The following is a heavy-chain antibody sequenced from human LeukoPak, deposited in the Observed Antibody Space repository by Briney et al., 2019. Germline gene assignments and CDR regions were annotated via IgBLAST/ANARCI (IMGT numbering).Heavy chain of an antibody. Sequence: SETLSLTCTVSGGSISSSSYYWGWIRQPPGKGLEWIGSIYYIGNTYYNPSLKSRVTISVDTSKNQFSLKLSSVTAADTAVYYCARLFSSSWYRGAFDLWGQGTMVIVS. V-gene: IGHV4-39*01. D-gene: IGHD6-13*01. J-gene: IGHJ3*01. CDR3: ARLFSSSWYRGAFDL. CDR2: IYYIGNT. CDR1: GGSISSSSYY.